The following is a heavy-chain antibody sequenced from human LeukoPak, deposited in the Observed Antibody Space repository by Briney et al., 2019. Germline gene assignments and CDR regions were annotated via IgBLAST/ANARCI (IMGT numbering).Heavy chain of an antibody. V-gene: IGHV3-30*18. J-gene: IGHJ4*02. CDR1: GFTFSSYG. CDR2: ISYDGSNK. D-gene: IGHD5-12*01. Sequence: GGSLRLSCAASGFTFSSYGMHWVRQAPGKGLEWVAVISYDGSNKYYADSVKGRFTISRDNFKNTLYLQMNSLRAEDTAVYYCAKDGGDVDIVATISQGVDYWGQGTLVTVSS. CDR3: AKDGGDVDIVATISQGVDY.